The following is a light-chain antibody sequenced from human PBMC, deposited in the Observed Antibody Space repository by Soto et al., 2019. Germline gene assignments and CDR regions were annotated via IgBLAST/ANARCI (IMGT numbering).Light chain of an antibody. CDR1: QSVTNW. CDR3: QQYTPYPYT. CDR2: DAS. V-gene: IGKV1-5*01. Sequence: DIQRTQSPSTLSASVGDRVTITCRASQSVTNWLAWYQQKPGKAPNLLIYDASRLQSGIPSRFSGSGSGTEFTLTISILQPDDFLTYYCQQYTPYPYTFGQGTKLEIK. J-gene: IGKJ2*01.